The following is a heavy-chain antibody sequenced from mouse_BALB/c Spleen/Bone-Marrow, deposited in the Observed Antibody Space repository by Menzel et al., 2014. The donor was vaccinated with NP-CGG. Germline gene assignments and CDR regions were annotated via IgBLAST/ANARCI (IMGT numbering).Heavy chain of an antibody. CDR2: IYPGSGST. J-gene: IGHJ2*01. CDR1: GYTFTDYV. V-gene: IGHV1-77*01. CDR3: VTDPYYGRQYYFDY. Sequence: QVQLKESGPELVKPGASVKMSCKASGYTFTDYVISWVKQRTGQGLEWIGEIYPGSGSTYYNEKFKGKATLTADKSSNXVYMQLISLTSEDSAVFFCVTDPYYGRQYYFDYWGQGTTLTVSS. D-gene: IGHD1-1*02.